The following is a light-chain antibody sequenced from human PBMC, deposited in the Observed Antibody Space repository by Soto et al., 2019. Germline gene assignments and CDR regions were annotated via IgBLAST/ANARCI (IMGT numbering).Light chain of an antibody. V-gene: IGKV3-20*01. Sequence: EIVFTQSPCTLSLSPGERATLSCRASQSVSSTYLAWYQQKPGQAPRLLIYSVSSRATGIPDRFSASGSGADFTLTISRLEPEDFAVYYCQQYGSSPLTFGGGTKVDIK. CDR1: QSVSSTY. CDR2: SVS. CDR3: QQYGSSPLT. J-gene: IGKJ4*01.